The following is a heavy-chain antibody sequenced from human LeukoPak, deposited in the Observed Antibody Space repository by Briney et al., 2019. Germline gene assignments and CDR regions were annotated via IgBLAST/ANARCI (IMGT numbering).Heavy chain of an antibody. D-gene: IGHD5-18*01. V-gene: IGHV3-21*01. J-gene: IGHJ3*02. CDR3: ARAGYSYGYSAFDI. Sequence: GGSLRLSCAASGFTFSSYSMNWVRQAPGKGLEWVSSISSSSSYIYYADSVKGRFTISRDNAKNSLYLQMSSLRAEDTAVYYCARAGYSYGYSAFDIWGQGTMVTVSS. CDR2: ISSSSSYI. CDR1: GFTFSSYS.